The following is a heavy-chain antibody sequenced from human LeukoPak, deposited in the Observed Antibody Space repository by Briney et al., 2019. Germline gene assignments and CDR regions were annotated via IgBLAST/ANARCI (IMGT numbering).Heavy chain of an antibody. CDR1: GGSISSSSHY. D-gene: IGHD1-26*01. CDR2: IYYSGST. Sequence: SETLSLTCTVSGGSISSSSHYWGWIRQPPGKGLEWIGSIYYSGSTYYNPSLKSRVTISVDTSKNQFSLKLSSVTAADTAVYYCARDRVVGATDYWGQGTLVTVSS. CDR3: ARDRVVGATDY. J-gene: IGHJ4*02. V-gene: IGHV4-39*07.